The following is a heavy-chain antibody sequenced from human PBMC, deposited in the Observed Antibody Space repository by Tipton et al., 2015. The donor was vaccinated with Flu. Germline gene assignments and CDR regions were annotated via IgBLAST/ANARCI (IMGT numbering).Heavy chain of an antibody. Sequence: TLSLTCTVSGYSISSGYYWGWIRQPPGKGLEWIGSIDHSGTTYYNPSLKSRVTISVDTSKNQFSLKLTSVTAADTAVYYCARIQGGYYGSESYDTWGQGMLVTVSS. V-gene: IGHV4-38-2*02. J-gene: IGHJ5*02. CDR2: IDHSGTT. D-gene: IGHD3-10*01. CDR1: GYSISSGYY. CDR3: ARIQGGYYGSESYDT.